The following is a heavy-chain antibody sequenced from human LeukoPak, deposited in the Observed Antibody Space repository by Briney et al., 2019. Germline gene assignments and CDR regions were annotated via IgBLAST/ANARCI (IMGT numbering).Heavy chain of an antibody. CDR2: ICGSGGST. D-gene: IGHD6-13*01. Sequence: GGSLRLSCAASGFTFSSYAMSWVRQAPGKGLEWVSAICGSGGSTYYADSVKGRFTISRDNSKNTLYLQMNSLRAEDTAVYYCASKDSSSWNDYWGQGTLVTVSS. CDR3: ASKDSSSWNDY. J-gene: IGHJ4*02. V-gene: IGHV3-23*01. CDR1: GFTFSSYA.